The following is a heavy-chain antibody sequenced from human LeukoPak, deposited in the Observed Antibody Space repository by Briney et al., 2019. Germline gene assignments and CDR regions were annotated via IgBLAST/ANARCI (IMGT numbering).Heavy chain of an antibody. CDR3: AGSSYGSGSYYYHYGMDV. V-gene: IGHV4-59*01. CDR1: GGSISSYY. J-gene: IGHJ6*02. D-gene: IGHD3-10*01. CDR2: IYNSGST. Sequence: SETLSLTCTVSGGSISSYYWIWIRQPPGKGLEWIGYIYNSGSTNYNPSLKSRVTISVDTSKNQFSLKLSSVTAADTAVYYCAGSSYGSGSYYYHYGMDVWGQGTTVTVSS.